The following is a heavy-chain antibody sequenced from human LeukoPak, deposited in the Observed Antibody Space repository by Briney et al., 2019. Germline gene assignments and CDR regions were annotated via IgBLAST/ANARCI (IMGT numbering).Heavy chain of an antibody. CDR2: IYYSGST. Sequence: LETLSLTCTVSGGSISSYYWSWIRQPPGKGLVWIGYIYYSGSTNYNPSLKSRVTISVDTSKNQFSLKLSSVTAADTAVYYCARYPAAVVAAMGFDYWGQGTLVTVSS. CDR1: GGSISSYY. D-gene: IGHD2-15*01. CDR3: ARYPAAVVAAMGFDY. J-gene: IGHJ4*02. V-gene: IGHV4-59*01.